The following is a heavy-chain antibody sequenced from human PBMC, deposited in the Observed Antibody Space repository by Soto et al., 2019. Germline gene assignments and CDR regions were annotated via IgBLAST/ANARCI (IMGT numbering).Heavy chain of an antibody. Sequence: PGGSLRLSCAASGFTFSSYAMSWVRQAPGKGLEWVSAISGSGGSTYYADSVKGRFTISRDNSKNTLYLQMNSLRAEDTAVYYCAKVRGVAAAGIGWFDPWGQGTLVTVSS. J-gene: IGHJ5*02. V-gene: IGHV3-23*01. CDR2: ISGSGGST. CDR1: GFTFSSYA. CDR3: AKVRGVAAAGIGWFDP. D-gene: IGHD6-13*01.